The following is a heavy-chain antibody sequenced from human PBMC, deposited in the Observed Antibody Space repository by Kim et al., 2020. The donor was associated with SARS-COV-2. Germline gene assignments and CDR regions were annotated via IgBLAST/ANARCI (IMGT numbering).Heavy chain of an antibody. V-gene: IGHV3-23*01. Sequence: GGSLRLSCAASGFTFSSYAVSWVRQVPGKGLEWVSTITGSGASTYYADSLEGRFTIYRVNSRNTLYLQMSSLRADDTAVYYCAKMTPNYFDYWGQGTPV. CDR2: ITGSGAST. CDR3: AKMTPNYFDY. J-gene: IGHJ4*02. CDR1: GFTFSSYA.